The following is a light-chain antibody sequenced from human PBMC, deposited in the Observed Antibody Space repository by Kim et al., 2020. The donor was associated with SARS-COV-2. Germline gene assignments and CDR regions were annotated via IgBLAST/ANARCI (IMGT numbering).Light chain of an antibody. V-gene: IGLV3-19*01. CDR1: SLRNYY. CDR2: GKN. CDR3: NSRDSSGHHRV. Sequence: VGQTVRITCQGDSLRNYYASWYQQKPGQAPVLVIFGKNNRPSGIPDRFSGSSSGITASLTITGAQAEDEADYYCNSRDSSGHHRVFGGGTQLTVL. J-gene: IGLJ3*02.